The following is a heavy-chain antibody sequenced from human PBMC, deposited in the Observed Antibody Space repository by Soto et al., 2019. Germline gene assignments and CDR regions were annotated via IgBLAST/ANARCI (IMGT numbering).Heavy chain of an antibody. CDR2: IYRSGTT. D-gene: IGHD1-26*01. V-gene: IGHV4-38-2*01. CDR1: NFSISSGYY. J-gene: IGHJ4*02. Sequence: SETLSLTCVVSNFSISSGYYWGWIRQSPGKGLEWIASIYRSGTTSYNPSLKSRVTISVDPSKNQFSLMLTAVTAADTAAYYCARTHSGSYYSVFNYWGRGSQVTVSS. CDR3: ARTHSGSYYSVFNY.